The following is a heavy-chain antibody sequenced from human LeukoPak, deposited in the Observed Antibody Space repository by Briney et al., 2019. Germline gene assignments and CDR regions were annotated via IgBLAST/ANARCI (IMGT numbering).Heavy chain of an antibody. CDR2: IRYDGSNK. J-gene: IGHJ4*02. Sequence: SGGSLRLSCAASGFTFSSYGMHWVRQAPGKGLEWVAFIRYDGSNKYYADSVKGRFTISRDNSKNTLYLQMNSLRAEDTAVYYCAKSKSLTYYYGSGKGDYFDYWGQGTLVTVSS. CDR1: GFTFSSYG. CDR3: AKSKSLTYYYGSGKGDYFDY. V-gene: IGHV3-30*02. D-gene: IGHD3-10*01.